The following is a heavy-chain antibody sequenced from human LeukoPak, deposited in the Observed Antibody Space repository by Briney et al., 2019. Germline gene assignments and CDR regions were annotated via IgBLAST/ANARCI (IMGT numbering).Heavy chain of an antibody. J-gene: IGHJ4*02. Sequence: SETLSLTCAVYGGSVSGYYWSWIRQPPGKGLEWIGEISHRGRTPYNPSLKGRVTMSVDTSKNQCALEVDSVTAADTAVYYCARIPLYFLEPFDYWGQGILVTVSS. D-gene: IGHD3-3*01. CDR2: ISHRGRT. CDR1: GGSVSGYY. CDR3: ARIPLYFLEPFDY. V-gene: IGHV4-34*01.